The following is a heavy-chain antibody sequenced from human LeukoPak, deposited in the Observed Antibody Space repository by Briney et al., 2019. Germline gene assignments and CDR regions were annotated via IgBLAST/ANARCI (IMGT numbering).Heavy chain of an antibody. CDR1: GGSISSYY. CDR3: ARGFYTGVDRFDP. CDR2: IYYSGST. J-gene: IGHJ5*02. V-gene: IGHV4-59*01. Sequence: PSETLSLTCTVSGGSISSYYWSWIRQPPGKGLEWIGYIYYSGSTNYNPSLKSRVTISVDTSKNQFSLKLSSVTAADTAVYYCARGFYTGVDRFDPWGQGTLVTVSS. D-gene: IGHD4-23*01.